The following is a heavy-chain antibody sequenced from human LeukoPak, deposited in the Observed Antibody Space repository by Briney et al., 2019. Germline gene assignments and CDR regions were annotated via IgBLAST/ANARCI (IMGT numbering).Heavy chain of an antibody. Sequence: ASVRVSCKASGGTFSSYAISWVRQAPGQGLEWMGRIIPILGIANYAQKFQGRVTLTADKSTSTAYMELSSLRSEDTAVYYCASSHYYDSSGYYYVPPFDYWGQGTLVTVSS. CDR3: ASSHYYDSSGYYYVPPFDY. J-gene: IGHJ4*02. V-gene: IGHV1-69*04. D-gene: IGHD3-22*01. CDR2: IIPILGIA. CDR1: GGTFSSYA.